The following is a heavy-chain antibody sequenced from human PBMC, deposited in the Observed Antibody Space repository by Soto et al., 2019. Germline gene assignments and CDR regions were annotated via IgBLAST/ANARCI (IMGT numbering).Heavy chain of an antibody. CDR3: ARVGCSSTSCYGRNWFDP. V-gene: IGHV1-3*01. CDR1: GYTFTSYA. CDR2: INAGNGNT. Sequence: WASVKVSCKASGYTFTSYAMHWVRQAPGQRLEWMGWINAGNGNTKYSQKFQGRVTITRDTSASTAYMELSSLRSEDTAVYYCARVGCSSTSCYGRNWFDPWGQGTLVTVSS. J-gene: IGHJ5*02. D-gene: IGHD2-2*01.